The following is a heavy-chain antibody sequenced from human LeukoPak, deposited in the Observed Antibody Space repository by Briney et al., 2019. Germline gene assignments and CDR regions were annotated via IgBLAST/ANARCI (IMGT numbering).Heavy chain of an antibody. CDR1: GFSFGSFE. J-gene: IGHJ4*02. D-gene: IGHD5-12*01. V-gene: IGHV3-48*03. CDR3: AREEGLDY. Sequence: GGSLRLSCAAPGFSFGSFEMNWVRQAPGKGLEWVSYISSSGSTIDYADSVKGRFTISRDNAKNSLYLQMNSLRAEDTAVYYCAREEGLDYWGQGTLVTVSS. CDR2: ISSSGSTI.